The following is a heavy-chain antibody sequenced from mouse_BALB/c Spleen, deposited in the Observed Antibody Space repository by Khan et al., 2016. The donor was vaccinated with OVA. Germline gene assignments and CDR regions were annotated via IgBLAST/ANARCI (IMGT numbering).Heavy chain of an antibody. CDR1: GYTFTSYY. D-gene: IGHD2-1*01. CDR2: INPSNGGT. CDR3: TRSGYGTFAY. Sequence: VQLQQSGAELVKPGASVRLSCKASGYTFTSYYLTWVKQRPGLGLEWIGDINPSNGGTNFNEKFKSKATVTVETSSSTAYNERSSLTSEESAVNYCTRSGYGTFAYWGQGTLVTVCA. J-gene: IGHJ3*01. V-gene: IGHV1S81*02.